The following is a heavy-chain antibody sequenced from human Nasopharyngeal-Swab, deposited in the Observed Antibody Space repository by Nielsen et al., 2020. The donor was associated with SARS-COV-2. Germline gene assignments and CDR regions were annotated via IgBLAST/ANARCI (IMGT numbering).Heavy chain of an antibody. D-gene: IGHD6-6*01. CDR3: ARAQRWAARRDFDY. Sequence: SVTVSCKASGYTFTSYGISWVRQAPRQGLEWMGWISAYNGNTNYAQKLQGRVTMTTDTSTSTAYMELRSLRSDDTAVYYCARAQRWAARRDFDYWGQGTLVTVSS. V-gene: IGHV1-18*04. CDR2: ISAYNGNT. CDR1: GYTFTSYG. J-gene: IGHJ4*02.